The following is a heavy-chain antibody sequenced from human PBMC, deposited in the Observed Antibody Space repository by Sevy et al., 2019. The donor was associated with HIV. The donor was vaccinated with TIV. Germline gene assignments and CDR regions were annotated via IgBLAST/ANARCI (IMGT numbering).Heavy chain of an antibody. CDR3: ARGLGMVQGVRLSDDV. CDR2: IRYDGSTK. V-gene: IGHV3-30*02. Sequence: GGSLRLSCAASGFTFSRYGMHWVRQAPGKGLEWVAFIRYDGSTKYYAESVKGRFIITMDNSKDTLYLQMNILRVDDTALYYCARGLGMVQGVRLSDDVWGQGTMVTVSS. J-gene: IGHJ3*01. D-gene: IGHD3-10*01. CDR1: GFTFSRYG.